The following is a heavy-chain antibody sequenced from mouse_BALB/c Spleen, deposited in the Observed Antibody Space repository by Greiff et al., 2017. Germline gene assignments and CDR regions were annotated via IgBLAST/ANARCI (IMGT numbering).Heavy chain of an antibody. CDR2: ISNGGGST. J-gene: IGHJ2*01. CDR1: GFTFSSYT. D-gene: IGHD2-1*01. V-gene: IGHV5-12-2*01. CDR3: ARQGGNYRGNYFDY. Sequence: EVKLMESGGGLVQPGGSLKLSCAASGFTFSSYTMSWVRQTPEKRLEWVAYISNGGGSTYYPDTVKGRFTISRDNAKNTLYLQMSSLKSEDTAMYYCARQGGNYRGNYFDYWGQGTTLTVSS.